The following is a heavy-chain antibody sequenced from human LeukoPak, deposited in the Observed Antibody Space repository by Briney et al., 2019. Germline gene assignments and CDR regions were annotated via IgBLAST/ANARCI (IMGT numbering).Heavy chain of an antibody. V-gene: IGHV4-4*07. CDR1: GGSISSYY. Sequence: SETLSLTCTVSGGSISSYYWSWIRQPAGKGLDWIGRIYTSGSTNYNPSLKSRVTMSVDTSKNQFSLKLSSVTAADTAVYYCVKESIEIPQSDYWGQGTLVTVSS. CDR2: IYTSGST. CDR3: VKESIEIPQSDY. J-gene: IGHJ4*02. D-gene: IGHD3-3*02.